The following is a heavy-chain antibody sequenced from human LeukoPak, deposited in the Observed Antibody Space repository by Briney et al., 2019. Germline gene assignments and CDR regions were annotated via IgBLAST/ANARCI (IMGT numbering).Heavy chain of an antibody. Sequence: PGRSLRLSCAASGFTFSSYSMNWVRQAPGKGLEWVSSISSSSSYIYYADSVKGRFTITRDNAKNSLYLQMNSLRAEDTAVYYCARAAGHRRANYYMDVWGKGTTVTVSS. CDR2: ISSSSSYI. J-gene: IGHJ6*03. CDR3: ARAAGHRRANYYMDV. V-gene: IGHV3-21*01. CDR1: GFTFSSYS.